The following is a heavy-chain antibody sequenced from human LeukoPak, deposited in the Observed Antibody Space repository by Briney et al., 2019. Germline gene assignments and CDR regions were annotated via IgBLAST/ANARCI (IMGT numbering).Heavy chain of an antibody. D-gene: IGHD3-22*01. CDR1: GGTFSSYA. J-gene: IGHJ4*02. Sequence: GASVKVSCKASGGTFSSYAISWVRQAPGQGLEWMGGIIPIFGTANYAQKFQGRVTITRDTSASTAYMDLNSPRSEDMAVYYCAVGDYYYDTRFDYWGQGTLATVSS. CDR2: IIPIFGTA. V-gene: IGHV1-69*05. CDR3: AVGDYYYDTRFDY.